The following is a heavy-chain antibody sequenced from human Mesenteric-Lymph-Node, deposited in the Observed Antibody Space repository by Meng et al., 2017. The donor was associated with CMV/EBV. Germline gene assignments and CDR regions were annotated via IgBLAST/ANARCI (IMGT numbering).Heavy chain of an antibody. D-gene: IGHD1-26*01. CDR3: AKVDSGSYYPPDY. CDR1: GFTFSSYD. CDR2: ISGSGGST. J-gene: IGHJ4*02. V-gene: IGHV3-23*01. Sequence: GESLKISCAASGFTFSSYDMSWVRQAPGKGLEWVSAISGSGGSTYYADSVKGRFTISRDNSKNTLYLQMNSLRAEDTAVYYCAKVDSGSYYPPDYWGQGTLVTVSS.